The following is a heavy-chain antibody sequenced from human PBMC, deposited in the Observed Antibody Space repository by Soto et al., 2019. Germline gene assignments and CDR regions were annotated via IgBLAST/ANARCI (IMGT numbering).Heavy chain of an antibody. CDR3: ARRYGSCFDY. CDR1: GGSITSTNW. CDR2: IYHSGTT. Sequence: SETLSLTCAVSGGSITSTNWWSWVRQPPGKGLEWIGEIYHSGTTNYNPSLKSRVTISVDTSKNQFSLKLSSVTAADTAVYYCARRYGSCFDYWGQGTLVTVSS. J-gene: IGHJ4*02. D-gene: IGHD1-26*01. V-gene: IGHV4-4*02.